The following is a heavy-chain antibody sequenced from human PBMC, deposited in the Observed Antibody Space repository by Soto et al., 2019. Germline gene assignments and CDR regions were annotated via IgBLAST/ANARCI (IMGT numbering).Heavy chain of an antibody. V-gene: IGHV4-30-2*01. CDR2: IYHTGGT. Sequence: QLQLQESGSGLVKPSQTLSLTCAVSDGSISSGGYSWSWIRQPPGKGLEWLGNIYHTGGTNYNPSLKSRLTFSVDRSKNQFSLKLSSVTAADTAVYFCARDRILIKWGGLTYYYGVDVWGQGTTVIVSS. J-gene: IGHJ6*01. CDR1: DGSISSGGYS. D-gene: IGHD3-16*01. CDR3: ARDRILIKWGGLTYYYGVDV.